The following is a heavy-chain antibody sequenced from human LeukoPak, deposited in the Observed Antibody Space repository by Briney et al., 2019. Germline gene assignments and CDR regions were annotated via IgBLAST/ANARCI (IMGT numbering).Heavy chain of an antibody. CDR2: IYYSGST. J-gene: IGHJ4*02. CDR1: GGSITSYY. D-gene: IGHD1-26*01. Sequence: SGTLSLTCTVSGGSITSYYWSWIRQPPGKGLEWIGYIYYSGSTNYSPSLKSRVTISVDTSKNQFSLQLTSVTAADTAVYYCARSGSTAHDYWGQGTLVTVSS. V-gene: IGHV4-59*01. CDR3: ARSGSTAHDY.